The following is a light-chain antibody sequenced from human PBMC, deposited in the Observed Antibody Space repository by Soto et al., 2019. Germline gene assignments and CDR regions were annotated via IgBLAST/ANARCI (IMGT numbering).Light chain of an antibody. CDR3: CSYAGNYVL. J-gene: IGLJ2*01. CDR1: SSDVGAYNH. CDR2: DVS. Sequence: QSALSQPRSVSGSPGQSVTISCTGTSSDVGAYNHVSWYQQHPGKAPKLMIYDVSKGPSGVPDRFSGSKSGNTASLTISGLQAEDEAEYSCCSYAGNYVLFGGGTKVTVL. V-gene: IGLV2-11*01.